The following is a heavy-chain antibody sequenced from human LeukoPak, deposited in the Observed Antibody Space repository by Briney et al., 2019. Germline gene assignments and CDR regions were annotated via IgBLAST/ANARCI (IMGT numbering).Heavy chain of an antibody. CDR3: ARVLMLAREEYYFDY. V-gene: IGHV7-4-1*02. Sequence: ASVKVSRKASGYTFTSYAMNWVRQAPGQGLEWMGWINTNTGNPTYAQGFTGRFVFSLDTSVSTAYLQISSLKAEDTAVYYCARVLMLAREEYYFDYWGQGTLVTVSS. J-gene: IGHJ4*02. D-gene: IGHD3-16*01. CDR1: GYTFTSYA. CDR2: INTNTGNP.